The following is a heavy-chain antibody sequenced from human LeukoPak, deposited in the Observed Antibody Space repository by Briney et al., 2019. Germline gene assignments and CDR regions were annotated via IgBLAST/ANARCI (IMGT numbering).Heavy chain of an antibody. J-gene: IGHJ4*02. CDR2: IYYSGST. V-gene: IGHV4-59*01. CDR3: ARRGSYFDY. D-gene: IGHD1-26*01. CDR1: GASISSYY. Sequence: PSETLSLTCTVSGASISSYYWSWIRQRPGKGLEWIGYIYYSGSTNYNPSLKSRVTISLDTSKNQFSLKLSSVTAADAAVYYCARRGSYFDYWGQGTLVTVSS.